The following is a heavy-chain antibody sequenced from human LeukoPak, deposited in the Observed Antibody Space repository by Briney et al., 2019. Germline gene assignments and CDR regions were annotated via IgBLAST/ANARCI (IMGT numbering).Heavy chain of an antibody. CDR1: GFSVSRNY. CDR2: IYSGGST. J-gene: IGHJ4*02. CDR3: AKQSIASGSWDY. V-gene: IGHV3-66*04. Sequence: GGSLRLSCAASGFSVSRNYMTWVHQAPGEGLEWVSLIYSGGSTSYADSVKGRFTISRDNSKNTLYLQMNSLRAEDTAVYYCAKQSIASGSWDYWGQGTLVTVSS. D-gene: IGHD6-13*01.